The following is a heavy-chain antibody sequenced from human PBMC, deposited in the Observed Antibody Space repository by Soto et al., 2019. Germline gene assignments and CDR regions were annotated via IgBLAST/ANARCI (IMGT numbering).Heavy chain of an antibody. Sequence: ASGQVSFKASGYTFTGDYMHWLRQAPGQGLEWMGWINPNSGGTNYAQKFQGRVTMTRDTSISTAYMELSRLRSDDTAVYYCARNIAVAGLYHHYGMDVWGLGTTVTVSS. D-gene: IGHD6-19*01. V-gene: IGHV1-2*02. J-gene: IGHJ6*02. CDR1: GYTFTGDY. CDR2: INPNSGGT. CDR3: ARNIAVAGLYHHYGMDV.